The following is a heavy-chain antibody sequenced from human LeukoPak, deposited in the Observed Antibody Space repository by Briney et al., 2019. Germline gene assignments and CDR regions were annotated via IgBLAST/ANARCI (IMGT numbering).Heavy chain of an antibody. D-gene: IGHD3-9*01. V-gene: IGHV1-3*01. CDR2: INAGNGNT. CDR1: GYTFTAYA. CDR3: AREADYYASAPGY. Sequence: ASVKVSCKASGYTFTAYAMHWVRQAPGQRLEWMGWINAGNGNTKYSQKFQGRVTITRDTSASTAYMELSSLRSEDTAVYYCAREADYYASAPGYWGQGTLVTASS. J-gene: IGHJ4*02.